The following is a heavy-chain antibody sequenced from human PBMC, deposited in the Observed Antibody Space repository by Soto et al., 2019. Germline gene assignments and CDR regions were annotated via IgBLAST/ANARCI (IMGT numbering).Heavy chain of an antibody. J-gene: IGHJ4*02. CDR2: ISGSGGST. CDR3: ANAEDIVVVVAATTAVY. D-gene: IGHD2-15*01. Sequence: EVQLLESGGGLVQPGGSLRLSCAASGFTFSSYAMSWVRQAPGKGLEWVSAISGSGGSTYYADSVKGRFTISRDNSKNTLYLQMNSLRAEDTAVYYCANAEDIVVVVAATTAVYWGQGTLVTVSS. V-gene: IGHV3-23*01. CDR1: GFTFSSYA.